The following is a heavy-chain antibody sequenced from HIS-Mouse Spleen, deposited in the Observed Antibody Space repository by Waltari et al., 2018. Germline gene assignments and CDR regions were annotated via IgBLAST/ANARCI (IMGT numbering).Heavy chain of an antibody. CDR3: AREIPYSSSWYDWYFDL. Sequence: QLQLQESGPGLVKPSETLSLTCTVSGGSISSSSYYWGWIRQPPGKGLEWIGSMYYSGSTYYNPSLKSRVTISVETSKTQFSLKLSSVTAADTAVYYCAREIPYSSSWYDWYFDLWGRGTLVTVSS. CDR2: MYYSGST. V-gene: IGHV4-39*07. D-gene: IGHD6-13*01. CDR1: GGSISSSSYY. J-gene: IGHJ2*01.